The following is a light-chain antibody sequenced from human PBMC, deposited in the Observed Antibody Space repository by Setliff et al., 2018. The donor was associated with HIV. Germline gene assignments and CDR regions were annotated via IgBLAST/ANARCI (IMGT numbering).Light chain of an antibody. Sequence: QSALTQPASVSGSPGQSITISCTGTSGDVGAYNYVSWYQQHPGKAPKPIIYDVSDRPSGVSRRFSGSKSGNTASLTISGLQAEDEADYYCKSYAASSTPYVFGTGTKVTVL. CDR3: KSYAASSTPYV. V-gene: IGLV2-14*01. CDR1: SGDVGAYNY. J-gene: IGLJ1*01. CDR2: DVS.